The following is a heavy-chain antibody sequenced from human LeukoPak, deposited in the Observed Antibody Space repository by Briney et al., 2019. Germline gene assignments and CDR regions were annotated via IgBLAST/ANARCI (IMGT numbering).Heavy chain of an antibody. CDR3: TTERAVAAVGDFDY. D-gene: IGHD6-13*01. Sequence: GGSLRLSCAASGFTFSNAWMSWVRQATGKGLEWVGRIKRKSDGGTTDLAAPVKGRFTISRDDSKNTLYLQMNSLKAEDTAVYYCTTERAVAAVGDFDYWGQGTLVTVSS. V-gene: IGHV3-15*01. CDR1: GFTFSNAW. J-gene: IGHJ4*02. CDR2: IKRKSDGGTT.